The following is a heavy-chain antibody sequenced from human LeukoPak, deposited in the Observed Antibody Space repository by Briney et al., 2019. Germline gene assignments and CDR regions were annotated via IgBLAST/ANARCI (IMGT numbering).Heavy chain of an antibody. J-gene: IGHJ6*03. V-gene: IGHV1-69*05. CDR2: IIPIFGTA. CDR1: GGTFSSYA. CDR3: ARGDIVVVPAAIQNYYYYMDV. Sequence: SVKVSCKASGGTFSSYAISWVRQAPGQGLEWMGGIIPIFGTANYAQKFQGRVTITTDESTSTAYMELSSLRSEDTAVYYCARGDIVVVPAAIQNYYYYMDVWGKGTTVTVSS. D-gene: IGHD2-2*02.